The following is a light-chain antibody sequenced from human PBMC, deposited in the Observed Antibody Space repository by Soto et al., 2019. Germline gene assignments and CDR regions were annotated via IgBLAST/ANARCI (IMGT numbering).Light chain of an antibody. J-gene: IGKJ3*01. Sequence: EIVMTQSPATLSVSPGERATLSCRASQSVSSNLAWYQQKPGQAPRLLIYGASTRATGIPARYSGSGYGTEFTLTISSLQSEDSAVYYCQQYNNWPSLFTFGPGTKVDI. CDR1: QSVSSN. CDR3: QQYNNWPSLFT. V-gene: IGKV3-15*01. CDR2: GAS.